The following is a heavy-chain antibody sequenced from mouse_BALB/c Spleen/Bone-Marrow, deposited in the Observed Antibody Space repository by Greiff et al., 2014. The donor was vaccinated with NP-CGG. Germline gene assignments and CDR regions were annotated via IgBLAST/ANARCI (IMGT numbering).Heavy chain of an antibody. CDR1: GYTFTSYV. J-gene: IGHJ2*01. CDR3: AREGVDYFDY. Sequence: EVQLQQSGPELVKPGASVKMSCKASGYTFTSYVIHWVKQKPGQGLEWIGYINPYNDAAKFNERFKGKATLTSDKSSSTAYMVLSSLTSEDSAVYYCAREGVDYFDYWGQGTTFTVSS. CDR2: INPYNDAA. V-gene: IGHV1-14*01.